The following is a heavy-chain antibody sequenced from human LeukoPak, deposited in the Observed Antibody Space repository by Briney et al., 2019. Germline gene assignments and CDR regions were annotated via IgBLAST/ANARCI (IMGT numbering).Heavy chain of an antibody. D-gene: IGHD6-13*01. CDR3: ARDMGRAWYGPPDY. J-gene: IGHJ4*02. CDR1: GFIFSNYG. V-gene: IGHV3-33*01. CDR2: IWNDGSET. Sequence: PGGSLRLSCAASGFIFSNYGMHWVRQAPGKRLEWVAVIWNDGSETFHADSVKGRFRIARDNSKNTLYLQMNSLGAEDTAVYFCARDMGRAWYGPPDYWGQGTLVTVSS.